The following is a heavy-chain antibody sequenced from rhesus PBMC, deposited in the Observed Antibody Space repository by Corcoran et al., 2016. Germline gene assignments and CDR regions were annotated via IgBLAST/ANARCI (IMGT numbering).Heavy chain of an antibody. CDR3: ARVRAFGSGQPYAFDF. CDR1: DGSFSGYY. J-gene: IGHJ3*01. D-gene: IGHD4-29*01. Sequence: QVQLQESGPGLVKPSETLSLTCAVSDGSFSGYYWGWIRQPPGKGLGGIGFYRGSSGSTPHHPTRKSRVTIATDTSKNQFSLKLGSVAAAEPAVYYCARVRAFGSGQPYAFDFRGQGLRVTDSS. V-gene: IGHV4-165*01. CDR2: YRGSSGST.